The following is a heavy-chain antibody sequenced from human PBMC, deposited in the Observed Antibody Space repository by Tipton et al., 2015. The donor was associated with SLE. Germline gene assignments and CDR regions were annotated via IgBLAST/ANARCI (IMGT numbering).Heavy chain of an antibody. CDR3: ARELLWFRGYGMDV. J-gene: IGHJ6*02. CDR2: ISGSGGGR. Sequence: SLRLSCAASGFTFTSFAMNWVRQAPGKGLEWVSSISGSGGGRYYADSVKGRFTISRDNSKNTLYLQMNSLRAEDTAVYYCARELLWFRGYGMDVWGQGTTVTVSS. V-gene: IGHV3-23*01. D-gene: IGHD3-10*01. CDR1: GFTFTSFA.